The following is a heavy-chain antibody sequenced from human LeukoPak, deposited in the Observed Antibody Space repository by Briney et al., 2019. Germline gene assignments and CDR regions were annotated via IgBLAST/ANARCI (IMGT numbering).Heavy chain of an antibody. CDR1: GFTFQNYA. D-gene: IGHD3-22*01. Sequence: GGSLRLSCAASGFTFQNYAMSWVRQAPGKGLEWASSISGSGPSTDYADSVKGRFTISRDKSKNTLYLQMNSLRAEDTAVYYCARLPTFYYDSSHYHYDYWGQGTLVTASS. V-gene: IGHV3-23*01. J-gene: IGHJ4*02. CDR3: ARLPTFYYDSSHYHYDY. CDR2: ISGSGPST.